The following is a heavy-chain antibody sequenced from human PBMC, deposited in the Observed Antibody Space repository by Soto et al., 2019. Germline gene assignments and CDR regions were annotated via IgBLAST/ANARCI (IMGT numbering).Heavy chain of an antibody. CDR3: ASGIVATGEY. J-gene: IGHJ4*02. Sequence: GGSLRLSCAASGFTFSSFWMTWVRQAPGKGLEWVANIKQDGSAKFYVDSVKGRFTISRDNAKNSLYLQMNSLRAEDTAVYYCASGIVATGEYWGQGTLVTVSS. CDR2: IKQDGSAK. CDR1: GFTFSSFW. D-gene: IGHD5-12*01. V-gene: IGHV3-7*05.